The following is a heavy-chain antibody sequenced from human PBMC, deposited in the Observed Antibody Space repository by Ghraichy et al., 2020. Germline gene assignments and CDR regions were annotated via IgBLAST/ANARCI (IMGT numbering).Heavy chain of an antibody. CDR1: GDSVSSNSAA. CDR3: ARDPLSQQQLVRDWYFDL. CDR2: TYYRSKWYN. Sequence: SQTLSLTCAISGDSVSSNSAAWNWIRQSPSRGLEWLGRTYYRSKWYNDYAVSVKSRITINPDTSKNQFSLQLNSVTPEDTAVYYCARDPLSQQQLVRDWYFDLWGRGTLVTVSS. D-gene: IGHD6-13*01. J-gene: IGHJ2*01. V-gene: IGHV6-1*01.